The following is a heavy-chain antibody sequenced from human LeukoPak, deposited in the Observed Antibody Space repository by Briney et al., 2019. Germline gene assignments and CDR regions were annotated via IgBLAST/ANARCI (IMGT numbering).Heavy chain of an antibody. CDR2: VSAGGGDT. Sequence: SGGSLRLSCAASGFTFSNYAMTWVRQAPGKGLEWVSAVSAGGGDTYYADSVKGRFTISRDNSKSTLYLHINSLRAEDTAVYYCARVQGSPYWGQGTLVTVSS. J-gene: IGHJ4*02. V-gene: IGHV3-23*01. CDR1: GFTFSNYA. CDR3: ARVQGSPY.